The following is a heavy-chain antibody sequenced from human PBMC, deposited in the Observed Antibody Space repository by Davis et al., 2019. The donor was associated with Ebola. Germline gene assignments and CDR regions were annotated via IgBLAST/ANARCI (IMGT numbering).Heavy chain of an antibody. V-gene: IGHV4-34*01. CDR1: GFTFSSYE. CDR2: INHSGST. CDR3: ARVVGSYYYGMDV. J-gene: IGHJ6*02. D-gene: IGHD1-26*01. Sequence: ESLKISCAASGFTFSSYEMNWVRQAPGKGLEWIGEINHSGSTNYNPSLKSRVTISVDTSKNQFSLKLSSVTAADTAVYYCARVVGSYYYGMDVWGQGTTVTVSS.